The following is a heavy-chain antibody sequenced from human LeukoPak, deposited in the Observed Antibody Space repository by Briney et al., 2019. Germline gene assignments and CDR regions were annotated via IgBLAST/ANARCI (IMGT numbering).Heavy chain of an antibody. D-gene: IGHD5-12*01. V-gene: IGHV3-23*01. J-gene: IGHJ4*02. CDR3: AKGAYDYIEMGYFDY. Sequence: GGSLRLSCAASGFSLSNSAMSWVRQAPGKGLEWVSLIIASSGSTFYADSVKGRFTISRDNSKNTLYLQMNSLGAEDTAVYYCAKGAYDYIEMGYFDYWGQGTLVTVSS. CDR2: IIASSGST. CDR1: GFSLSNSA.